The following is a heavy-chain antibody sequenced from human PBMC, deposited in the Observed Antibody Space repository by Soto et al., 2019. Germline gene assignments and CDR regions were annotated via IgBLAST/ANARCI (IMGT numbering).Heavy chain of an antibody. J-gene: IGHJ6*02. D-gene: IGHD5-12*01. CDR3: TRDQRGWLRDYYYGMDV. V-gene: IGHV3-49*03. CDR2: IRSKAYGGTT. CDR1: GFTFCDYA. Sequence: PGGSLRLSCTASGFTFCDYAMSWFRQAPGKGLEWVGFIRSKAYGGTTEYAASVKGRFTISRDDSKSIAYLQMNSLKTEDTAVYYCTRDQRGWLRDYYYGMDVWGQGTTVTVSS.